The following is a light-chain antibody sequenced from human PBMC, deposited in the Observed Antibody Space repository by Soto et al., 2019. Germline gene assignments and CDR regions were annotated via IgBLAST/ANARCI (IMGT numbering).Light chain of an antibody. CDR1: QSVSSSY. J-gene: IGKJ5*01. CDR3: QQYGSSLIT. CDR2: GVS. V-gene: IGKV3-20*01. Sequence: EIVLTQSPGTLPSPPGQRPTLPCMPSQSVSSSYLAWYQQKPGQAPRLLIYGVSSRATGIPDRFSGSGSETDFTLTISRLEPEDFAVYYCQQYGSSLITFGQGTRLEIK.